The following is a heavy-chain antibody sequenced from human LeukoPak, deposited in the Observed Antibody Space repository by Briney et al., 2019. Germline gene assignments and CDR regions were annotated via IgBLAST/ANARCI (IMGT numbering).Heavy chain of an antibody. CDR2: IIPIFGTA. CDR1: GGTFSSYA. V-gene: IGHV1-69*05. D-gene: IGHD2-21*01. J-gene: IGHJ5*02. CDR3: ARDKGRGTLLWWHPRGFDP. Sequence: GASVKVSCKASGGTFSSYAISWVRQAPGQGLEWMGGIIPIFGTANYAQKFQGRVTMTRDMSTSTVYMELSSLRSEDTAVYYCARDKGRGTLLWWHPRGFDPWGQGTLVTVSS.